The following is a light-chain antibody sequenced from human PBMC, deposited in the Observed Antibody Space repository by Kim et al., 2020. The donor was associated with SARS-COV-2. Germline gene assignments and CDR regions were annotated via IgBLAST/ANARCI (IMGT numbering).Light chain of an antibody. CDR2: AAS. V-gene: IGKV1-39*01. CDR3: QQSYSTPPF. CDR1: QSISSY. Sequence: ASVGDRVTITCRASQSISSYLNWYQQKPGKAPKLLIYAASSLQSGVPSRFSGSGSGTDFTLTISSLQPEDFATYYCQQSYSTPPFFGQGTKLEI. J-gene: IGKJ2*01.